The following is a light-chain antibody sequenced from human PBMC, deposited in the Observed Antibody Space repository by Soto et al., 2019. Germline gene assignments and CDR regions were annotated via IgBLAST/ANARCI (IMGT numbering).Light chain of an antibody. Sequence: QSALTQPASVSGSPGQSITISCTGTSSDVGGYNYVSWYQQHPGKAPKLMIYDVSNRPSGVSNRFSGSKSGNTASLIISGLQAEDEADYYCGSYTSNNTVIFGGGTKLTVL. CDR2: DVS. CDR3: GSYTSNNTVI. V-gene: IGLV2-14*01. CDR1: SSDVGGYNY. J-gene: IGLJ2*01.